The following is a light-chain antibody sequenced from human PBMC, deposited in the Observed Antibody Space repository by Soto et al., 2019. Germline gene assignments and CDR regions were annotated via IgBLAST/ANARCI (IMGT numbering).Light chain of an antibody. CDR1: NIGRKS. V-gene: IGLV3-21*02. J-gene: IGLJ3*02. CDR2: DDR. Sequence: SYELTQPPSVSVAPGQTARITCGGSNIGRKSVHWYQQKPGQAPVVVVYDDRDRPSGIPERFSGSKSGTSASLAITGLQAEDEAEYYCQSYDTGLIGWLFGGGTKLTVL. CDR3: QSYDTGLIGWL.